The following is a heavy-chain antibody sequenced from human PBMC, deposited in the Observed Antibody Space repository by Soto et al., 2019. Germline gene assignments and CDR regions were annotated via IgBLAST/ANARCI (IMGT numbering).Heavy chain of an antibody. J-gene: IGHJ4*02. D-gene: IGHD3-16*02. CDR2: SRDKPQGYST. Sequence: EVQLVESGGGLVQPGGSLRLSCAGSGFTLSDHYIDWVRQAPGKGLEWVGRSRDKPQGYSTAYAASVKGRFTTSRDESKNTVYLQMNSLKTEDTAVYYCTSTYHDFIWGSYRHVETDYWGQGTLVTVSS. CDR3: TSTYHDFIWGSYRHVETDY. CDR1: GFTLSDHY. V-gene: IGHV3-72*01.